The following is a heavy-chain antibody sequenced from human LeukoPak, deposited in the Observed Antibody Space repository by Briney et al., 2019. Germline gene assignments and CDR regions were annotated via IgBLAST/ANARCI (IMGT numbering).Heavy chain of an antibody. V-gene: IGHV3-66*02. D-gene: IGHD6-19*01. CDR2: IYSGGST. J-gene: IGHJ4*02. Sequence: GGSLRLSCAVSGFTVNNNYMSWVRQAPGKGREWVSVIYSGGSTYYADSVKGRFTISRDNSKSTLYLQMNSLKAEDTAVYYCARGASLYSSGWYYPYWGQGTLVTVSS. CDR1: GFTVNNNY. CDR3: ARGASLYSSGWYYPY.